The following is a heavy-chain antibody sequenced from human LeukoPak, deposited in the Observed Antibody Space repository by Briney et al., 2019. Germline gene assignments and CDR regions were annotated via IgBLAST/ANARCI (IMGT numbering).Heavy chain of an antibody. CDR3: ARDDDTTGRYSRFDY. J-gene: IGHJ4*02. V-gene: IGHV3-33*01. D-gene: IGHD3-22*01. Sequence: GGPLRLSCAASGFTFSHYGMHWVRQAPGKGLEGVAVMWSDGTKKYYADSVKGRFTVSRDTSKHTLYLQMSSLRAEDTAVYFCARDDDTTGRYSRFDYWGQGTLVTVSS. CDR2: MWSDGTKK. CDR1: GFTFSHYG.